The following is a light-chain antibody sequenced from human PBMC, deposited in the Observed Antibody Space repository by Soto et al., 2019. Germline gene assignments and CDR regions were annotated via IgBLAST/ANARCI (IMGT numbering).Light chain of an antibody. CDR2: GAS. Sequence: EIVITQSPATLSVSPVGRSTLSCTSIQSVSSNLAWYQQKPGQAPRLLIYGASTRATGIPARFSGRGSGTEFTLTISSLQSEDYAVYYCHQYNNWPPWTFGQGTKVDIK. CDR1: QSVSSN. CDR3: HQYNNWPPWT. J-gene: IGKJ1*01. V-gene: IGKV3-15*01.